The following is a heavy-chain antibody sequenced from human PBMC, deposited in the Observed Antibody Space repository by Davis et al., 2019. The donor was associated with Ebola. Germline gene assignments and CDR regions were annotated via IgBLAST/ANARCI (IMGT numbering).Heavy chain of an antibody. Sequence: AASVKVSCKASGYTFTSYDINWVRQATGQGLEWMGWMNPNSGNTGYAQKFQGRVTMTRNTSISTAYMELSSLRSEDTAVYYCARLVCSGDPCYSRNRMDVWGKGTTVTVSS. V-gene: IGHV1-8*01. J-gene: IGHJ6*04. CDR1: GYTFTSYD. CDR3: ARLVCSGDPCYSRNRMDV. D-gene: IGHD2-15*01. CDR2: MNPNSGNT.